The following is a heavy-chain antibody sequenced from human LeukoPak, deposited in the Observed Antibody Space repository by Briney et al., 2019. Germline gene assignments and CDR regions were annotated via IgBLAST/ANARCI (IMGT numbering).Heavy chain of an antibody. V-gene: IGHV3-15*01. Sequence: GGSLRLSCAATGFTFSNAWLIWVRQAPGKGLEWVGRIKSKTDGGTTDYAAPVKGRFTNSRDDSKNTLYLQMNSLKTEHTAVYYCTTEYYYDSSGYYYKGYWGQGTLVTVSS. D-gene: IGHD3-22*01. J-gene: IGHJ4*02. CDR2: IKSKTDGGTT. CDR3: TTEYYYDSSGYYYKGY. CDR1: GFTFSNAW.